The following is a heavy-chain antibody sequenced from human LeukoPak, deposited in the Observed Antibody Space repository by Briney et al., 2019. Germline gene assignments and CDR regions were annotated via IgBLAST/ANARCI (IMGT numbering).Heavy chain of an antibody. CDR1: KFTFNNYA. J-gene: IGHJ4*02. CDR3: ARIKSQGVVVPLLRSTYYFDY. CDR2: ISGSGDNM. Sequence: NAGGSLRLSCLASKFTFNNYAMTWVRQAPGKGLEWVSSISGSGDNMDYADSVKGRFTISRDTAKNSLYLQMNSLRAEDTAVYYCARIKSQGVVVPLLRSTYYFDYWGQGTLVTVSS. V-gene: IGHV3-21*01. D-gene: IGHD2-21*01.